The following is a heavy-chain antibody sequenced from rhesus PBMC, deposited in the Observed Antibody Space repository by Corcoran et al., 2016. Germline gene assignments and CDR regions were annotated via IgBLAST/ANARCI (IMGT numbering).Heavy chain of an antibody. J-gene: IGHJ5-1*01. D-gene: IGHD6-25*01. CDR1: GFTFSDYW. CDR2: IKNKAESETA. CDR3: TRGGYSGSMDV. V-gene: IGHV3S11*01. Sequence: QLVESGGGLVQPGGSLRLSCAASGFTFSDYWMSWVRQAPGKGLEWVEFIKNKAESETAVYAESVQGRFTISRDDSMNTLYLQMNSLKTEDTAVYYCTRGGYSGSMDVWGPGVLVTVSS.